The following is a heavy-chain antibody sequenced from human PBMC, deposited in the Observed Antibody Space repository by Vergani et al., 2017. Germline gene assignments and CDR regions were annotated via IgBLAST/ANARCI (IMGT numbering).Heavy chain of an antibody. CDR1: RFTFSNFV. D-gene: IGHD2-21*02. CDR3: AKYLRDSTVGHPDS. CDR2: IGKDGINT. J-gene: IGHJ4*02. V-gene: IGHV3-30*02. Sequence: QVQLVESAGGVVQPGGSLILSCAASRFTFSNFVMHCIRPGPGKGLEWLAYIGKDGINTRYRDAVKGRFTVSRDNSKEILYLQMDSLRSEDTALYYCAKYLRDSTVGHPDSWGRETLVIVS.